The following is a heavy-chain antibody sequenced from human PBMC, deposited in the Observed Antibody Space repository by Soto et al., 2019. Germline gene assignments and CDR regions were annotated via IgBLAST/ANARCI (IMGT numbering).Heavy chain of an antibody. J-gene: IGHJ5*02. CDR1: GGSISRGGYY. V-gene: IGHV4-31*03. D-gene: IGHD6-13*01. CDR3: ARRSIAAAGWWFDP. CDR2: IYYSGGT. Sequence: QVQLQESGPGLVKPSQTLSLTCTVSGGSISRGGYYWSWIWQHPGKGLEWIGFIYYSGGTYYNPSLKSRVTISVDTSKNQFSLKLSSVTAADTAVYYCARRSIAAAGWWFDPWGQGTLVTVSS.